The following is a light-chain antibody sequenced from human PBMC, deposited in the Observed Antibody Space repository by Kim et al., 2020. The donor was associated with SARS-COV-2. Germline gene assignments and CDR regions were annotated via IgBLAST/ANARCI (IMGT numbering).Light chain of an antibody. CDR2: DNS. CDR1: SGHIGNNY. J-gene: IGLJ3*02. V-gene: IGLV1-51*01. Sequence: GQKGPISCSRSSGHIGNNYLYWYPQHPRTAPKLLISDNSERPSGIPVRFSGSKSGTSATLGITGLQTGDEADYYCATWDGSLSAGVFGGGTQLTVL. CDR3: ATWDGSLSAGV.